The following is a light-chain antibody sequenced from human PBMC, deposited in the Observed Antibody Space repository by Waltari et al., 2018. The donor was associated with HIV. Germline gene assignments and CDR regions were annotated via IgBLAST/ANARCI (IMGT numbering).Light chain of an antibody. CDR1: QSVSNNY. J-gene: IGKJ5*01. Sequence: EIVLTQSPATLSLSPGERATLSCGASQSVSNNYLAWYQQKPGLAPRLLIYDASSRATGIPDRFSGSGSGADFTLTIRRLEPEDFAVYYCQQYVTSPITFGQGTRLEIK. V-gene: IGKV3D-20*01. CDR3: QQYVTSPIT. CDR2: DAS.